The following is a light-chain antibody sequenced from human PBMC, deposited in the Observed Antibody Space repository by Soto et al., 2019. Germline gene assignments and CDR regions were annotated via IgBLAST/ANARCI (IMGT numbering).Light chain of an antibody. CDR1: QSINSY. CDR2: AAS. Sequence: DIQMTQSPSSLSASLGDRVTITCRASQSINSYLNWYQQKPGKAPKVLIYAASSLQSGVPSRFSGGGSGTEFTLTISSLQSEDFATYYCQQSFSFLWTFGLGTKVDIK. J-gene: IGKJ1*01. CDR3: QQSFSFLWT. V-gene: IGKV1-39*01.